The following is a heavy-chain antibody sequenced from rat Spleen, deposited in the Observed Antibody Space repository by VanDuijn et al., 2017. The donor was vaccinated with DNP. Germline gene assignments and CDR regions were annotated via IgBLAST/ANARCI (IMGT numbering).Heavy chain of an antibody. CDR2: ITTDGGST. CDR3: ATAWARQLSDWFAY. D-gene: IGHD1-2*01. J-gene: IGHJ3*01. CDR1: GFIFSNYW. V-gene: IGHV5-31*01. Sequence: EVQLVESGGGPVQPGRSLKLSCVASGFIFSNYWVWWIRQAPGKGLEWVSSITTDGGSTYYPDSVKGRFTISRDDAKSTLYLQMDSLRSEDTATYYGATAWARQLSDWFAYWGKGTLVTVSS.